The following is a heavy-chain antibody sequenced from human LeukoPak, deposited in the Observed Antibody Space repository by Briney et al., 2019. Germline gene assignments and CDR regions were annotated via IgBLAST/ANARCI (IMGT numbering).Heavy chain of an antibody. V-gene: IGHV3-23*01. CDR2: ISGSGGST. CDR3: SASGSYYEPFDY. D-gene: IGHD1-26*01. J-gene: IGHJ4*02. Sequence: GRSLRLSCAASGFTFSSYAMSWVRQAPGKGLEWVSAISGSGGSTYYADSVKGRFTISRDNSKNTLYLQMNSLRAEDTAVYYCSASGSYYEPFDYWGQGTLVTVSS. CDR1: GFTFSSYA.